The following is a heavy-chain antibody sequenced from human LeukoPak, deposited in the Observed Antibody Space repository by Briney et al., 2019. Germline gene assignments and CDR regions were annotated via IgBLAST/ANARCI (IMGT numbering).Heavy chain of an antibody. CDR3: ANAGRDSSSTISCGMDV. Sequence: PGGSLRLSCAASGFTLSSYAMSWVRQAPGKGLEWVANIKQDGSEKNYVDSVKGRFTISRDNAKNSLFLQMNILRAEDTAVYYCANAGRDSSSTISCGMDVWGQGTTVTVSS. CDR2: IKQDGSEK. J-gene: IGHJ6*02. D-gene: IGHD6-13*01. CDR1: GFTLSSYA. V-gene: IGHV3-7*01.